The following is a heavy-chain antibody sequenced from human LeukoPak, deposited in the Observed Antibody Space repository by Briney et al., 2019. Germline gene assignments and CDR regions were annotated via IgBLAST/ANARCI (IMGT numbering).Heavy chain of an antibody. CDR3: ATSITGTGHYFDY. CDR2: IIPIFGTA. Sequence: SVKVSCKASGGTFSSYAISWVRQAPGQGLEWMGGIIPIFGTANYAQKFQGRVTITADGSTSTAYMELSSLRSEDTAVYYCATSITGTGHYFDYWGQGTLVTVSS. D-gene: IGHD1-20*01. CDR1: GGTFSSYA. J-gene: IGHJ4*02. V-gene: IGHV1-69*01.